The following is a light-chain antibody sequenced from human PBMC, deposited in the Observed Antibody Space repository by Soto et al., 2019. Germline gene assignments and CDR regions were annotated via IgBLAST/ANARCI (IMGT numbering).Light chain of an antibody. CDR3: QKYNSALIT. CDR2: AAS. Sequence: DIQMTQSPSSLSASVGDRSTITCLASQGISNYLAWYQQKPGKVPKLLIYAASTLQSGVPSRFSGSGSGTDFTLTISSLQPEDVATYYCQKYNSALITFGPGTRLEIK. J-gene: IGKJ5*01. V-gene: IGKV1-27*01. CDR1: QGISNY.